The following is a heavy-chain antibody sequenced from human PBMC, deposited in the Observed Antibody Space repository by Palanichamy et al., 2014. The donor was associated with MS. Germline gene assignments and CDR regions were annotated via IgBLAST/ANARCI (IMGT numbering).Heavy chain of an antibody. CDR2: ISGSGGST. V-gene: IGHV3-23*01. D-gene: IGHD2-2*01. CDR3: ASHRAHYCSSTSCYVGYFDY. Sequence: EVQLLESGGGLVQPGGSLRLSCAASGFTFSSYAMSWVRQAPGKGLEWVSAISGSGGSTYYADSVKGRFTISRDNSKNTLYLQMNSLRAEDTAVYYCASHRAHYCSSTSCYVGYFDYWGQGTLVTVSS. J-gene: IGHJ4*02. CDR1: GFTFSSYA.